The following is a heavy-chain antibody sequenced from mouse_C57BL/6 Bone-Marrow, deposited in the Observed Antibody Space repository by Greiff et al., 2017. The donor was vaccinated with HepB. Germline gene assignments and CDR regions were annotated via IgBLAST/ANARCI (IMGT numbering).Heavy chain of an antibody. CDR3: ERDGYYDYDGAWFAY. J-gene: IGHJ3*01. V-gene: IGHV1-50*01. CDR1: GYTFTSYW. CDR2: IDPSDSYT. Sequence: VQLQQPGAELVKPGASVKLSCEASGYTFTSYWMQWVKQRPGQGLEWIGEIDPSDSYTNYNQKFKGKATLTVDTSSSTAYMQLSSLTSEDSAVYYCERDGYYDYDGAWFAYWGRGTLVTVSA. D-gene: IGHD2-4*01.